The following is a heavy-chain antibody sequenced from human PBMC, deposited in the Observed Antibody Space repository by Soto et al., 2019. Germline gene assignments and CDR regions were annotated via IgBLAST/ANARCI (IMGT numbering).Heavy chain of an antibody. V-gene: IGHV4-34*01. D-gene: IGHD3-10*01. J-gene: IGHJ4*02. CDR1: GGSFSGYY. CDR3: ARGYMVRGVILDY. Sequence: QVQLQQWGAGLLKPSETLSLTCAVYGGSFSGYYWSWIRQPPGKGLEWIGEINHSGSTNYNPSLKRPVTISVDTSKNQFSLKLSSVTAADTAVYYCARGYMVRGVILDYWGQGTLVTVSS. CDR2: INHSGST.